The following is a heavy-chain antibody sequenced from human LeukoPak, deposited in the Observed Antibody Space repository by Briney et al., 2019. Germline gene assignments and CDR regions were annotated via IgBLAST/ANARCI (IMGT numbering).Heavy chain of an antibody. Sequence: GGSLRLSCAASGFIVSRFSKNWARQAPGKGLEWVSHITWSNNIYYADSVKGRSTISRDSAKNSLFLKMNSLRDEDTAVYYCARDPGNSGAGMDVWGQGTTVLVS. CDR2: ITWSNNI. D-gene: IGHD5-12*01. CDR1: GFIVSRFS. J-gene: IGHJ6*02. V-gene: IGHV3-48*02. CDR3: ARDPGNSGAGMDV.